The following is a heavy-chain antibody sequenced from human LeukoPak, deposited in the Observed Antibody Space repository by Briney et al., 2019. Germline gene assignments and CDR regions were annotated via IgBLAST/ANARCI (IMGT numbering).Heavy chain of an antibody. J-gene: IGHJ3*02. CDR2: IYSGGST. V-gene: IGHV3-66*02. D-gene: IGHD3-10*01. Sequence: GGSLRLSCAASGFTVSSNYMSWVRQAPGKGLEWVSVIYSGGSTYYADCVKGRFTISRDNSKHTLYLQMNSLRAEDTAVYYCARDMPYGSGSFYDAFDIWGQGTMVTVSS. CDR1: GFTVSSNY. CDR3: ARDMPYGSGSFYDAFDI.